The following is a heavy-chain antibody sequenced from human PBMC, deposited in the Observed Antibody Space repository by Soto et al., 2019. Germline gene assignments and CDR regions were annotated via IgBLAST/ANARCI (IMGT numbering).Heavy chain of an antibody. D-gene: IGHD3-9*01. CDR2: IGSSSSYT. V-gene: IGHV3-11*05. CDR3: ARRRPTGYYNY. J-gene: IGHJ4*02. CDR1: GFPFSDYY. Sequence: QVQLVESGGDLVKPGGSLRLSCAASGFPFSDYYMSWIRQAPGKGLEWVSSIGSSSSYTNYADSVKGRFTIARDHAKNSLYLQMNSPRAADPAVYYCARRRPTGYYNYWGQGTLVTVSA.